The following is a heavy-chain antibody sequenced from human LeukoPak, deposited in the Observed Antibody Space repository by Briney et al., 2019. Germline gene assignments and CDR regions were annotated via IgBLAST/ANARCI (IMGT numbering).Heavy chain of an antibody. J-gene: IGHJ4*02. CDR2: IYWDDDK. V-gene: IGHV2-5*02. D-gene: IGHD3-16*02. Sequence: SGPTLVKPTQTLTLTCTFSGFSLSTSGVGVGWIRQPPGKALEWLALIYWDDDKRYSPSLKSRLTITKDTSKNQVVLTMTNVDPVDTATYYCAHYLTFGGVIASDYWGQGTLVTVSS. CDR1: GFSLSTSGVG. CDR3: AHYLTFGGVIASDY.